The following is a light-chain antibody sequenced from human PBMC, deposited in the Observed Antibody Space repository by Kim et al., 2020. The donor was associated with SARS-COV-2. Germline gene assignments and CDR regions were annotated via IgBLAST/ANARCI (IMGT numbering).Light chain of an antibody. CDR3: KPRSSWPP. V-gene: IGKV3-11*01. Sequence: EIVLTQSPATLSLSPGERATLSCMTSHSINSYLAWYQQKPGQAPRLLIYDASIRATGVPVRFSGSGSGTDFTLTISSLEPEDVAVYYCKPRSSWPPFGQGTRLEIK. J-gene: IGKJ5*01. CDR1: HSINSY. CDR2: DAS.